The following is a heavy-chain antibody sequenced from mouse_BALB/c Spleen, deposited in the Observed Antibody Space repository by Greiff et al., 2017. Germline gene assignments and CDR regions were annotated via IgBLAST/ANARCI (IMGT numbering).Heavy chain of an antibody. Sequence: VQLQQSGAELMKPGASVKISCKATGYTFSSYWIEWVKQRPGHGLEWIGEILPGSGSTNYNEKFKGKATFTADTSSNTAYMQLSSLTSEDSAVYYCARGDSSGPVAYWGQGTLVTVSA. D-gene: IGHD3-2*01. CDR2: ILPGSGST. V-gene: IGHV1-9*01. CDR3: ARGDSSGPVAY. CDR1: GYTFSSYW. J-gene: IGHJ3*01.